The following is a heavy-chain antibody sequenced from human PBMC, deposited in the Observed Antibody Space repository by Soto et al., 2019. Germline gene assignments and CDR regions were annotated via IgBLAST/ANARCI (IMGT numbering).Heavy chain of an antibody. D-gene: IGHD2-2*01. CDR3: AKGGEGSCSRTSCLYFSDS. V-gene: IGHV3-23*01. J-gene: IGHJ5*02. Sequence: EVQLLDSGGGLVQPGGSLRLSCAASGFTFRTYAMSWVRQAPGKGLEWVSTISDSGTTYYANSVKGRITISSDNSRNTLDLKMNSLRVEDTAVYYCAKGGEGSCSRTSCLYFSDSWGQGTLVTVSS. CDR2: ISDSGTT. CDR1: GFTFRTYA.